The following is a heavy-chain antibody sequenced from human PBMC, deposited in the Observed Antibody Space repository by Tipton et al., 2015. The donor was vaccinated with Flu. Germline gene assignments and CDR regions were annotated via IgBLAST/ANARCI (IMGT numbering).Heavy chain of an antibody. V-gene: IGHV4-61*02. J-gene: IGHJ3*02. CDR3: ARDESSNWYSHAVEI. CDR1: GASISSGNYY. Sequence: TLSLTCTVSGASISSGNYYWSWIRQPAGKGLEWIGRIYTSGNTIYNPSLKSRVSISIDTSKNQFSLNLRSVTAADTAVYYCARDESSNWYSHAVEIWGQGTMVTVSS. D-gene: IGHD6-13*01. CDR2: IYTSGNT.